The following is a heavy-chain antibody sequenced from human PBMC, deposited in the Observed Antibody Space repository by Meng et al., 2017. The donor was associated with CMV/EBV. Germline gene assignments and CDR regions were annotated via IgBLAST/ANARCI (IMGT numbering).Heavy chain of an antibody. Sequence: GGSLRLSCAAAGFTLSSYWMSWVRQAPGQGRKWVANIKEDGSEKYYVDSVRGRFTISRNNARNSMYLQMNSLRAEDTAVYYCARSRGYSGRYFGGVQWQYYFDYWGQGALVTVSS. V-gene: IGHV3-7*01. CDR2: IKEDGSEK. CDR3: ARSRGYSGRYFGGVQWQYYFDY. J-gene: IGHJ4*02. D-gene: IGHD3-16*01. CDR1: GFTLSSYW.